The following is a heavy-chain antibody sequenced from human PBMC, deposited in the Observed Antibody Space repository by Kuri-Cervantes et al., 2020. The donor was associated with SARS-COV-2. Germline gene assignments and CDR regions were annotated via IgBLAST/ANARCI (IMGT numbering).Heavy chain of an antibody. CDR1: GYTFTGYY. D-gene: IGHD2-15*01. V-gene: IGHV1-18*04. J-gene: IGHJ5*02. CDR2: ISAYNGNT. Sequence: ASVKVSCKASGYTFTGYYMHWVRQAPGQGLEWMGWISAYNGNTNYAQKLQGRVTMTTDTSTSTAYMELRSLRSDDTAVYYCARGIVVVVARWMNWFDPWGQGTLVTVSS. CDR3: ARGIVVVVARWMNWFDP.